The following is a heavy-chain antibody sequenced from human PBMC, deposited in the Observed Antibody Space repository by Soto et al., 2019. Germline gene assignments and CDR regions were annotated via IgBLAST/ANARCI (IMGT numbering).Heavy chain of an antibody. J-gene: IGHJ4*02. D-gene: IGHD3-3*01. V-gene: IGHV3-23*01. CDR3: AKEYDFWSGYFLDY. CDR1: GFTFSNYA. CDR2: ISGNSGST. Sequence: EVQLLESGGGLVQPGGSLRLSCAASGFTFSNYAMSWVRQAPGKGLEWVSAISGNSGSTYYADSVRGRFTISRDNSKHTLYLQMNSLRAEDTAVYYCAKEYDFWSGYFLDYWGQGTLVTVSS.